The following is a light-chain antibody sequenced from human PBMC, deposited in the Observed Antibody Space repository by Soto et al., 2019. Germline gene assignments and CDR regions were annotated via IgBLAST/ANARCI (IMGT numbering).Light chain of an antibody. J-gene: IGKJ1*01. CDR1: QSVSSS. V-gene: IGKV3-15*01. CDR3: QQYYNWRPR. CDR2: GSS. Sequence: EVVMTQSPATLSVSPWYTSTLYFRASQSVSSSLAWYQQKPGQPPRLLIYGSSTRATGVPARFSGSGSGTEFTLTISRLQSEDFAVYYCQQYYNWRPRFGQGTKVDIK.